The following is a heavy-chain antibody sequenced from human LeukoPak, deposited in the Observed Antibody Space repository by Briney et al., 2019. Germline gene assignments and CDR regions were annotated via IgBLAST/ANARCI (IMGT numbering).Heavy chain of an antibody. J-gene: IGHJ6*03. Sequence: PGGSLRLSCAASGFTFSSYWMSLVRQAPGKRREGVANIKQDGSEKYYVDSVKGRFTISRDNAKNSLYLQMNSLRAEDTAVYYCARIAAAYYYYYMDVWGKGTTVTVSS. CDR3: ARIAAAYYYYYMDV. D-gene: IGHD6-13*01. CDR2: IKQDGSEK. CDR1: GFTFSSYW. V-gene: IGHV3-7*01.